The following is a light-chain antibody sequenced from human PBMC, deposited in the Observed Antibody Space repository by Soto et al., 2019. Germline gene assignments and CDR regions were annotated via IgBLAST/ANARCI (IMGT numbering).Light chain of an antibody. J-gene: IGKJ3*01. CDR1: QSFSSY. CDR2: AES. V-gene: IGKV1-39*01. Sequence: DSQMTQSPSSLSASVGDRVTITCRASQSFSSYLNWYKQKPGKAPKLLIYAESSLQSGVPSRFSGSGSGTDVTLNISSLQPEYFATYYCQQSYSTPRNFGPGTKVDIK. CDR3: QQSYSTPRN.